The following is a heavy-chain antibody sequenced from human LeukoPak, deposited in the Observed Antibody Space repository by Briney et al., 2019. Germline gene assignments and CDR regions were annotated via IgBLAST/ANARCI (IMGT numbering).Heavy chain of an antibody. CDR3: ARWSGGATRRGSWFDP. CDR2: IYYSGST. V-gene: IGHV4-59*01. D-gene: IGHD1-26*01. Sequence: SETLSLTCTVSGGSISSYYWSWIRQPPGKGLEWIGYIYYSGSTNYNPSLKSRVTISVDTSKNQFSLKLSSVTAADTAVYYCARWSGGATRRGSWFDPWGQGTLVTVSS. CDR1: GGSISSYY. J-gene: IGHJ5*02.